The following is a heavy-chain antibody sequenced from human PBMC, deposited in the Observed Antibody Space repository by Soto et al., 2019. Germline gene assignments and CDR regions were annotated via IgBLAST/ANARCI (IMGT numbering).Heavy chain of an antibody. CDR1: GYTLTELS. J-gene: IGHJ4*01. V-gene: IGHV1-24*01. CDR2: FDPEDGET. D-gene: IGHD5-18*01. Sequence: GASVKVSCKVSGYTLTELSMHWVRQAPGKGLEWMGGFDPEDGETIYAQKFQGRVTMTEDTSTDTAYMELSSLRSEDTAVYYCATYNLQNVDTAMVTFKPTGKVDYWG. CDR3: ATYNLQNVDTAMVTFKPTGKVDY.